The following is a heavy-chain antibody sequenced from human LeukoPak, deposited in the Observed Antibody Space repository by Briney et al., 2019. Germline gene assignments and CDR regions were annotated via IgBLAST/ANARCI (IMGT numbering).Heavy chain of an antibody. CDR3: AREESGGYFDY. D-gene: IGHD2-8*02. CDR2: INPSGSST. V-gene: IGHV1-46*01. J-gene: IGHJ4*02. Sequence: GASVKVSCKASGYTFTSYYMHWVRQAPGQGLEWMGLINPSGSSTNYAQKFRGRVTMTRDTSTTTVYMELSSLRSEDTAVYYCAREESGGYFDYGGQGTLVTVSS. CDR1: GYTFTSYY.